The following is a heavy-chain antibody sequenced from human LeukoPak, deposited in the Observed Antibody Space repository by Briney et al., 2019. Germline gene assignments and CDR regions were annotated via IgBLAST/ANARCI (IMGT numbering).Heavy chain of an antibody. V-gene: IGHV1-8*01. J-gene: IGHJ4*02. CDR2: MNPNSGNT. Sequence: ASVRVSCKASGYTFTSYDINWVRQATGQGLEWMGWMNPNSGNTGYAQKFQGRVTMTRNTSISTAYMELSSLRSEDTAVYYCARDYDSSGYYSYDYWGQGTLVTVSS. D-gene: IGHD3-22*01. CDR1: GYTFTSYD. CDR3: ARDYDSSGYYSYDY.